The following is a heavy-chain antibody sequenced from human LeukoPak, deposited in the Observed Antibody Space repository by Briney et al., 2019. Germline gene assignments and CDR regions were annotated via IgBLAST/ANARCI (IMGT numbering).Heavy chain of an antibody. D-gene: IGHD2-8*01. CDR1: GFTFSSYS. CDR3: ASDFYCTNGVCYGDY. CDR2: ISSSSSTI. Sequence: GGSLRLSCAASGFTFSSYSMNWVRQAPGKGLEWVSYISSSSSTIYYADSVKGRFTISRDNAKNSLYLQMNSLRAGDMAVYYCASDFYCTNGVCYGDYWGQGTLVTVSS. J-gene: IGHJ4*02. V-gene: IGHV3-48*01.